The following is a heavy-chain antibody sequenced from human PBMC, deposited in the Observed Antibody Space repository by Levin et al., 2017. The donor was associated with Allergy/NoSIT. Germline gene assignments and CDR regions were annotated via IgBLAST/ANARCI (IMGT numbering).Heavy chain of an antibody. CDR1: GYTFTNYG. Sequence: ASVKVSCKASGYTFTNYGISWVRQAPGQGLEWMGWISAYNGNTNYAQKLQGRVTMTTDTSTSTVYMELRSLRSDDTAVYYCARDPDGGGTFLWFGGGWFDPWGQGTLVTVSS. CDR2: ISAYNGNT. J-gene: IGHJ5*02. D-gene: IGHD3-10*01. CDR3: ARDPDGGGTFLWFGGGWFDP. V-gene: IGHV1-18*01.